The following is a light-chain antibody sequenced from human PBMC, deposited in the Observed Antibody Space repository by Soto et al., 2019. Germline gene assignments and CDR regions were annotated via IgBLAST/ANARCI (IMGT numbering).Light chain of an antibody. CDR1: SGHSSHT. Sequence: QLVLTQSPSASASLGASVKLTCTLSSGHSSHTIAWHQQQPEKGPRYLMTLNSDGSHSKGDGIPDRFSGSSSGAERYLSISSLQSEDEADYSCQTWGTGIEVFGGGTKLTVL. J-gene: IGLJ3*02. CDR3: QTWGTGIEV. CDR2: LNSDGSH. V-gene: IGLV4-69*01.